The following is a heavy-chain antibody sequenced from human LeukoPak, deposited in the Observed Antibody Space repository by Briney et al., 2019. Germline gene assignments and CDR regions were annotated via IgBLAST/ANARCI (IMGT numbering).Heavy chain of an antibody. CDR1: GFTFSSYA. V-gene: IGHV3-30-3*01. CDR2: ISYDGSNK. CDR3: ARDSKFLLWFGESYDAFDI. Sequence: GGSLRLSCAASGFTFSSYAMHWVRQAPGKGLEWVAVISYDGSNKYYADSVKGRFTISRDNSKNTLYLQMNSLRAEDTAVYYCARDSKFLLWFGESYDAFDIWGQGTMVTVSS. J-gene: IGHJ3*02. D-gene: IGHD3-10*01.